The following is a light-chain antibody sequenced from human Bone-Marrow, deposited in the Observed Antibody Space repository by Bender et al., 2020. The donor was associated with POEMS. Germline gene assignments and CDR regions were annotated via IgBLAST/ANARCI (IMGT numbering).Light chain of an antibody. J-gene: IGLJ1*01. CDR2: DDS. CDR1: NIASKS. V-gene: IGLV3-21*02. CDR3: QVWDDTDHYV. Sequence: SFVLTQPPSVSVAPGETARITCAGDNIASKSVHWYQQKPGQAPVLAVFDDSDRPSGIPARFSGSNSGNTATLTISRVEAGDEAVYYCQVWDDTDHYVFGTGTKVTVL.